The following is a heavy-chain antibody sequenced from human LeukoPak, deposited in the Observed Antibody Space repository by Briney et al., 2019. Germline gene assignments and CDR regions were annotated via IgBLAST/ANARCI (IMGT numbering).Heavy chain of an antibody. V-gene: IGHV3-53*01. CDR2: IYSGGST. CDR1: GFSVSSNY. J-gene: IGHJ1*01. Sequence: GGSLRLSCAASGFSVSSNYMSWVRQAPGKGLEWVSVIYSGGSTYYADSVKGRFTISRDNSKNTLYLQMKSLRAEDTAVYYCARTNETAPAEDFQHWGQGTLVTVSS. CDR3: ARTNETAPAEDFQH. D-gene: IGHD2-21*02.